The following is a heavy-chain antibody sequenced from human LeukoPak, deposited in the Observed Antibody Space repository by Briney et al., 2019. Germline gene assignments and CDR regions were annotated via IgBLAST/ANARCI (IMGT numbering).Heavy chain of an antibody. J-gene: IGHJ4*02. CDR1: GFTFSDHY. V-gene: IGHV3-72*01. D-gene: IGHD2/OR15-2a*01. CDR2: IRKKVNSYTT. Sequence: PGGSLRLSCAASGFTFSDHYMDWVRQAPGKGLEWVGRIRKKVNSYTTEYAATVKGRLTISRDDSKNSLYLQMNSLKTEDTAVYYCARGYCRSTTSCYFDYWGQGTLATVSS. CDR3: ARGYCRSTTSCYFDY.